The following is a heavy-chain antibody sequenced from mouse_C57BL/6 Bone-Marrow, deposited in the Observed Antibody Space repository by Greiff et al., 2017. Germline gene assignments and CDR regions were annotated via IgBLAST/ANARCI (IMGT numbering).Heavy chain of an antibody. CDR2: IYPGSGST. Sequence: QVQLKQPGAELVKPGASVKMSCKASGYTFTSYWITWVKQRPGQGLEWIGEIYPGSGSTNYNEKFKSKATLTVDTSSSTAYMQLSSLTSEDSAVYYCARRVSVSDGYYGGYYDVWGTGTTVTVSS. CDR3: ARRVSVSDGYYGGYYDV. CDR1: GYTFTSYW. D-gene: IGHD2-3*01. J-gene: IGHJ1*03. V-gene: IGHV1-55*01.